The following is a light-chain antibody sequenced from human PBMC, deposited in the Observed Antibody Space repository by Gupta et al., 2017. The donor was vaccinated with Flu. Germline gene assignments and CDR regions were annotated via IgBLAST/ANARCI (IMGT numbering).Light chain of an antibody. CDR3: QSYDSSNQVV. CDR1: SGSIASNY. V-gene: IGLV6-57*01. Sequence: NFMLTHPHSVSESPGKTVTISCTRSSGSIASNYVQLYQQRPGSSPTTVIYEDNQRPSGVPDRFSGSIDSSSNSASLTISGLKTEDEADYYCQSYDSSNQVVFGTGTKVTVL. CDR2: EDN. J-gene: IGLJ1*01.